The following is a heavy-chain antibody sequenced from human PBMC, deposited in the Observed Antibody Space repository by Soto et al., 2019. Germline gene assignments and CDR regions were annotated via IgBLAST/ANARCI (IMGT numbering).Heavy chain of an antibody. CDR3: ATVGVDLVVVVPAASSDAFDI. J-gene: IGHJ3*02. D-gene: IGHD2-2*01. CDR1: GYTLTELS. V-gene: IGHV1-24*01. CDR2: FDPEDGET. Sequence: ASVKVSCKVSGYTLTELSMHWVRQAPGKGLEWMGGFDPEDGETIYAQKFQGRVTMTEDTSTDTAYMELSSLRSEDTAVYYCATVGVDLVVVVPAASSDAFDIWGQGTMVTVS.